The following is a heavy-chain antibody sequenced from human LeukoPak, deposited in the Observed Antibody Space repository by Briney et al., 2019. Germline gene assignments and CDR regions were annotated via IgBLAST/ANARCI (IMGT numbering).Heavy chain of an antibody. CDR1: GGSISSGDYY. V-gene: IGHV4-30-4*01. Sequence: PSQTPSLTCTVSGGSISSGDYYWSWIRQPPGKGLEWIGYIYYSGSTYYNPSLKSRVTISVDTSKNQFSLKLSSVTAADTAVYYCARGIDYGGNSFIDYWGQGTLVTVSS. J-gene: IGHJ4*02. D-gene: IGHD4-23*01. CDR2: IYYSGST. CDR3: ARGIDYGGNSFIDY.